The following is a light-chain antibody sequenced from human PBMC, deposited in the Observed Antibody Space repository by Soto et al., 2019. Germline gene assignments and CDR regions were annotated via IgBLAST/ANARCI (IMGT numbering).Light chain of an antibody. V-gene: IGKV3-20*01. J-gene: IGKJ1*01. Sequence: EIVLTQSPATLSFAAGERATLSFRASENVYNYLAWYQQIPGQPPRLLIYDASNRAAGVPARFSGSGSGTDFTLTISRLEPEDFAVYYCQQYGSSPRTFGQGTKVDI. CDR3: QQYGSSPRT. CDR2: DAS. CDR1: ENVYNY.